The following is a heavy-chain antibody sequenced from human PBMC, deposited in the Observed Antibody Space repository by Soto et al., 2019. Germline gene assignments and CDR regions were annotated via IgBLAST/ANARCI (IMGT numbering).Heavy chain of an antibody. J-gene: IGHJ6*02. D-gene: IGHD6-13*01. CDR3: ARDHGPVAAARGGMDV. CDR2: INPNSGGT. Sequence: ASVKVSCKASGYTFTGYYMHWVRQAPGQGLEWMGWINPNSGGTNYAQKFQGWVTMTRDTSISTAYMELSRLRPDDTAVYYCARDHGPVAAARGGMDVWGQGTTVTVSS. V-gene: IGHV1-2*04. CDR1: GYTFTGYY.